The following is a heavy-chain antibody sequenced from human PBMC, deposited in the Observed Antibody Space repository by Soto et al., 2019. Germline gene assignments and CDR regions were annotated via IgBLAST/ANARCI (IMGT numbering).Heavy chain of an antibody. CDR3: ARGSGDYGIYYYGMDV. CDR2: ISSSGSTI. J-gene: IGHJ6*02. CDR1: GFTFSSYE. V-gene: IGHV3-48*03. Sequence: GGSLRLSCAASGFTFSSYEMNWVRQAPGKGLEWVSYISSSGSTIYYADSVKGRFTISRDNAKNSLYLQMNSLRAEDTAVYYCARGSGDYGIYYYGMDVWGQGTTVTVSS. D-gene: IGHD4-17*01.